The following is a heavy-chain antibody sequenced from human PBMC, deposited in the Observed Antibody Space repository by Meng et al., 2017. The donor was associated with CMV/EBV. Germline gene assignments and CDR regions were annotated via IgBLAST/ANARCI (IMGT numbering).Heavy chain of an antibody. CDR3: ARDHYSSSWPYYYYYGMDV. V-gene: IGHV3-74*01. J-gene: IGHJ6*02. D-gene: IGHD6-13*01. CDR1: GFTFGSYW. Sequence: GESLKISCGGSGFTFGSYWMHWVRQVPGKGLVWISRIHSDGVSADYAGSVMGRFTISRDNAKNTVYLQMNSLRPEDTAVYYCARDHYSSSWPYYYYYGMDVWGQGTTVTVSS. CDR2: IHSDGVSA.